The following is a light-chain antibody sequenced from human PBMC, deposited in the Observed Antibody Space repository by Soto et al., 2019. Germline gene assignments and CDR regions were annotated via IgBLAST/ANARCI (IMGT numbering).Light chain of an antibody. CDR2: GAY. Sequence: EIVLTQSPGTLSVSAGERATLSCRASQSVSSSYLAWYQQKPGQAPRLLIYGAYTRATGIPARFSGSGSGTEFTLTISSLQSEDFAVYYCHQYNNWPPWTCGQGTKVDIK. CDR1: QSVSSSY. J-gene: IGKJ1*01. V-gene: IGKV3-15*01. CDR3: HQYNNWPPWT.